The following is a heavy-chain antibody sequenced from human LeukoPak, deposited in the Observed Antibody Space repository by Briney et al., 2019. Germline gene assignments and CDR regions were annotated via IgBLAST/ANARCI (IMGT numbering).Heavy chain of an antibody. CDR2: ISSSSSYI. V-gene: IGHV3-21*01. CDR3: ARDSIYNYYDSSGYRQAVDY. D-gene: IGHD3-22*01. J-gene: IGHJ4*02. Sequence: PGGSLRLSCAASGFTFSSYSMNWVRQAPGKGLEWVSSISSSSSYIYYADSVKGRFTISRDNAKNSLYLQMNSLRAEDTAVYYCARDSIYNYYDSSGYRQAVDYWGQGTLVTVSS. CDR1: GFTFSSYS.